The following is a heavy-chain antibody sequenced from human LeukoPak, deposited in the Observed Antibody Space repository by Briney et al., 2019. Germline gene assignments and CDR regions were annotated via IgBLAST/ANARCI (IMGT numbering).Heavy chain of an antibody. V-gene: IGHV3-30*02. CDR3: AKAPPIDY. J-gene: IGHJ4*02. CDR1: GFTFSSYA. Sequence: PGGSLRLSCAASGFTFSSYAMHWVRQAPGEGLEWVAFIRYDGSNKYYADSVKGRYTISRDNSKNSLYLQMDSLRAEDTAVYYCAKAPPIDYWGQGTLVTVSS. CDR2: IRYDGSNK.